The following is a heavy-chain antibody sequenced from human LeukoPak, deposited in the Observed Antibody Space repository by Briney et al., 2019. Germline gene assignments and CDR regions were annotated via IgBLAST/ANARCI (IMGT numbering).Heavy chain of an antibody. CDR2: ISRDSAFV. CDR1: GCTFSAYD. D-gene: IGHD6-6*01. CDR3: ARDDASTARASGMDV. V-gene: IGHV3-21*01. Sequence: AGGSLRLSCAASGCTFSAYDMNWVRQAPGKGLEWVPYISRDSAFVYYADSVKGRLTISRDNAKNSLYLQMESLRGEDTAVYYCARDDASTARASGMDVWGIGTTVTVSS. J-gene: IGHJ6*04.